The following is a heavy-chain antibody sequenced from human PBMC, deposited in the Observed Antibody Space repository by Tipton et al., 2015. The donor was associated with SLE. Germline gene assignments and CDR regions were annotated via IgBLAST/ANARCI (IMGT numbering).Heavy chain of an antibody. CDR2: INHSGST. CDR3: ARDSYDYVWGSYRSRYFDL. CDR1: GGSFSGYY. J-gene: IGHJ2*01. D-gene: IGHD3-16*02. V-gene: IGHV4-34*01. Sequence: TLSLTCAVYGGSFSGYYWSWIRQPPGKGLEWIGEINHSGSTNYNPSLKSRVTISVDTSKNQFPLKLSSVTAADTAVYYCARDSYDYVWGSYRSRYFDLWGRGTLVTVSS.